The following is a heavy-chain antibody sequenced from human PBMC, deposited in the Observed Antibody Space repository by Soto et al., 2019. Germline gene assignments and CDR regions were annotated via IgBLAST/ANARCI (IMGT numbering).Heavy chain of an antibody. Sequence: VQLQESGPGLVKPSETLSLTCTVSGDSVSSVGFHWAWLRRPPGTGLEWIGYIYNGGSTYYRPSLESRIHLWLDATRNHYALGLTSVTAADAAVYFCASAPLGLDTISYFDYWGQGKLVTVSS. J-gene: IGHJ4*02. CDR1: GDSVSSVGFH. CDR2: IYNGGST. CDR3: ASAPLGLDTISYFDY. D-gene: IGHD3-3*01. V-gene: IGHV4-30-4*01.